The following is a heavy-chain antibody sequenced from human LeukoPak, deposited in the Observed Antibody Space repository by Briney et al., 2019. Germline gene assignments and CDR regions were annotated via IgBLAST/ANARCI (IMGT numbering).Heavy chain of an antibody. CDR2: IYTSGSP. D-gene: IGHD5-18*01. CDR1: GGSISSGSYY. J-gene: IGHJ3*02. Sequence: KPSETLSLTXTVSGGSISSGSYYWSWIRQPAGKGLEWIGRIYTSGSPNYNPSLKSRVTISVDTSKNQFSLKLSSVTAADTAVYYCARDPIYSSDAFDIWGQGTMVTVSS. CDR3: ARDPIYSSDAFDI. V-gene: IGHV4-61*02.